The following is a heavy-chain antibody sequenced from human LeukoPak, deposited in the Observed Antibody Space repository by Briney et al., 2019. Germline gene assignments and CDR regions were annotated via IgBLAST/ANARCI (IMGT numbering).Heavy chain of an antibody. CDR3: ARDTDYCGSGRHGYFDH. CDR2: ISSSSSTI. CDR1: GFTFSSYS. D-gene: IGHD3-10*01. J-gene: IGHJ1*01. V-gene: IGHV3-48*01. Sequence: GGSLRLSCAASGFTFSSYSLNWVRQAPGKGLEWVSYISSSSSTIYYADSVKGRFTISRDNAKNSLYLQMNSLRAEDTAVYYCARDTDYCGSGRHGYFDHWGQGTLVTVSS.